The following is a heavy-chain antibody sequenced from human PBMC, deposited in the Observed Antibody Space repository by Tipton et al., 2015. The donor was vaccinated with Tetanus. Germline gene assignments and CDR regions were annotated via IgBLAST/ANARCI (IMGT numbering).Heavy chain of an antibody. J-gene: IGHJ4*02. Sequence: TLSLTCSVSRGSISSNNYYWAWIRQPPGKGLEWIGSIYYNGTTDYSPSIKSRVTISVDTSKNQFSLKLSSVTAAYTAIYYCAREVPAAGHFDSWGQGTLVTVSS. CDR2: IYYNGTT. V-gene: IGHV4-39*07. D-gene: IGHD6-13*01. CDR3: AREVPAAGHFDS. CDR1: RGSISSNNYY.